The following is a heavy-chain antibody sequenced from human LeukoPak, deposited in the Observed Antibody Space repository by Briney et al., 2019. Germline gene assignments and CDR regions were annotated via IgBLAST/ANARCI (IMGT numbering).Heavy chain of an antibody. CDR3: ARDRPYSTSWYSFDS. CDR2: MHSGVST. J-gene: IGHJ4*02. Sequence: SGGSLRLSCAASGFIVSNSYMDWVRHTPGKGPEWESVMHSGVSTYYSDSVKGRFTISRDNAKNTLYLQMNSLRAEDTAVYDCARDRPYSTSWYSFDSWGQGTLVTVSS. D-gene: IGHD6-13*01. V-gene: IGHV3-53*01. CDR1: GFIVSNSY.